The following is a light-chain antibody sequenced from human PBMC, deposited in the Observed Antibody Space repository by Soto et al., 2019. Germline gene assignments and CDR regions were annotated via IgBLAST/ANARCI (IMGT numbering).Light chain of an antibody. CDR2: DVT. CDR3: SSYADTYVYV. CDR1: SADIGVADF. J-gene: IGLJ1*01. Sequence: QSVLTQPRSVSGSLGQSVTISCTGTSADIGVADFVSWYQQHPGKAPKLMVYDVTVRPSGVPDRFSGSKSGNTASLTISGLQAEDEADYFCSSYADTYVYVFGPGTKVTVL. V-gene: IGLV2-11*01.